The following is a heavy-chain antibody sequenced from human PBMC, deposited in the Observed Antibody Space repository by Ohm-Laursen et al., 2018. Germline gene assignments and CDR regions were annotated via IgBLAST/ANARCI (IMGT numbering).Heavy chain of an antibody. CDR1: GFTLNSHT. D-gene: IGHD3-22*01. CDR2: ISGSGGST. V-gene: IGHV3-23*01. CDR3: ARGLYHFDSSGYPGY. J-gene: IGHJ4*02. Sequence: SLRLSCTASGFTLNSHTMSWVRQTPGKGLEWVSAISGSGGSTDYADSVKGRFTISRDSAKNSLYLQMNSLRAEDTAVYYCARGLYHFDSSGYPGYWGQGTLVTVSS.